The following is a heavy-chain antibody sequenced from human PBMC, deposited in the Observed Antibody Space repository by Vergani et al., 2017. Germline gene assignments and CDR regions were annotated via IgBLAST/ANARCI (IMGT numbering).Heavy chain of an antibody. J-gene: IGHJ4*02. Sequence: QLQLQESGPGLVKPSETLSITCTVSGGSISSSSYYWGWIRQPPGKGLEWIGSIYYSGSTYYNPSLKSRVTISVDTSKNQFSLKLSSVTAADTAVYYCARLVEMATIVDYWGQGTLVTVSS. CDR3: ARLVEMATIVDY. CDR1: GGSISSSSYY. D-gene: IGHD5-24*01. V-gene: IGHV4-39*01. CDR2: IYYSGST.